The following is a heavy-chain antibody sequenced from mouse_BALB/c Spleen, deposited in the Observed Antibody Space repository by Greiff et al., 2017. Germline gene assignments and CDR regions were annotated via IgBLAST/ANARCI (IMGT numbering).Heavy chain of an antibody. CDR3: AREAYYYGSRVYAMDY. CDR1: GFSLTSYG. J-gene: IGHJ4*01. Sequence: QVQLKESGPGLVAPSQSLSITCTVSGFSLTSYGVHWVRQPPGKGLEWLGVIWAGGSTNYNSALMSRLSISKDNSKSQVFLKMNSLQTDDTAMYYCAREAYYYGSRVYAMDYWGQGTSVTVSS. V-gene: IGHV2-9*02. CDR2: IWAGGST. D-gene: IGHD1-1*01.